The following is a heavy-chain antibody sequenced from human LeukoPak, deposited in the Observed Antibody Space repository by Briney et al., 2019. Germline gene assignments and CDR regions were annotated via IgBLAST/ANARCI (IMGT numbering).Heavy chain of an antibody. J-gene: IGHJ4*02. CDR2: ISGSGGST. CDR1: GFTFSSYA. D-gene: IGHD3-22*01. V-gene: IGHV3-23*01. CDR3: AKPLPTDYYDSSGYYPLDY. Sequence: GGSLRLSCAASGFTFSSYAMSWVRQAPGKGLEWVSAISGSGGSTYYADSVKGRFTISRDNSKNTLYLQMNSLRAEDTAVYYCAKPLPTDYYDSSGYYPLDYWGQGTLVTVSS.